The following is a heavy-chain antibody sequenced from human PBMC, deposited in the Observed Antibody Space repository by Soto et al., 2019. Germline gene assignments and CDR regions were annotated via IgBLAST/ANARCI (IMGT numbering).Heavy chain of an antibody. Sequence: QVQLVQSGAGVKMPGASMRVSCKASGYTFTTYAIHWVRQAPGQRLEWMGWINVGDGDAKYPQKFQGRVTITRDTSAGIVYMGLTSLRLVVTAVYYGARGYDSRGYYYNGLDYWGQGTLVTVTS. D-gene: IGHD3-22*01. CDR3: ARGYDSRGYYYNGLDY. CDR1: GYTFTTYA. CDR2: INVGDGDA. J-gene: IGHJ4*02. V-gene: IGHV1-3*01.